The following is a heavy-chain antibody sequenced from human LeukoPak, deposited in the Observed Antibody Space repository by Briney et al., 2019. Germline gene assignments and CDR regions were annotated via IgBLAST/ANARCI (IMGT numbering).Heavy chain of an antibody. Sequence: SGPTLVNPTQTLTLTCNLSGFSLSTSGMCVSWIRQPPGKALEWLARLDWDDDKYYSTSLKTRLTISKDTSNNQVVLTMTNMDPVDTATYYCARIARDYYDSSGPGPYYYYYMDVWGKGTTVTVSS. D-gene: IGHD3-22*01. V-gene: IGHV2-70*11. J-gene: IGHJ6*03. CDR1: GFSLSTSGMC. CDR3: ARIARDYYDSSGPGPYYYYYMDV. CDR2: LDWDDDK.